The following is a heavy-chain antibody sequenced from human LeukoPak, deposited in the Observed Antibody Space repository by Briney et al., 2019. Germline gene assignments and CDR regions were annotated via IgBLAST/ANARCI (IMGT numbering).Heavy chain of an antibody. CDR1: GFTFSSYS. CDR2: ISSSSSYI. J-gene: IGHJ4*02. V-gene: IGHV3-21*01. Sequence: PGGSLRLSCAASGFTFSSYSMNWVRQAPGKGLEWVSSISSSSSYIYYADSVKGRFTISRDNAKNSLYLQMNSLRAEDTAVYYCAGDRGYYDSSGYYRDYWGQGTLVTVSS. CDR3: AGDRGYYDSSGYYRDY. D-gene: IGHD3-22*01.